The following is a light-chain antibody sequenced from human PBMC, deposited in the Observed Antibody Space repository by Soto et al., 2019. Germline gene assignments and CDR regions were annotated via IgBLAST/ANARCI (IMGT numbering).Light chain of an antibody. CDR3: QQRSR. CDR1: QSSSGY. J-gene: IGKJ4*01. CDR2: DAS. Sequence: NVLTQSPAALSLSPGDSATLSCRASQSSSGYLAWYQQKPGQAPRLLIYDASTRAPGIPARFSGSGSGTDYTLTITSLEPEDFAVYYCQQRSRFGRGTKVEIK. V-gene: IGKV3-11*01.